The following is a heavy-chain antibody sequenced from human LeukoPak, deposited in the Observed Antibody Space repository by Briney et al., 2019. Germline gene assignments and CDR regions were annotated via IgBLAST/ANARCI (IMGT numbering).Heavy chain of an antibody. CDR1: GGSFTDYY. D-gene: IGHD5-12*01. J-gene: IGHJ5*02. CDR3: VRALVATSKLNWFDP. CDR2: INHGGRT. V-gene: IGHV4-34*01. Sequence: SETLSLTCAVYGGSFTDYYWSWLRQTPGKGLEWIGEINHGGRTTYNPSLKSRVTMSLDASKNDFSLRLNSVTAADTAVYYCVRALVATSKLNWFDPWGQGTLVTVSS.